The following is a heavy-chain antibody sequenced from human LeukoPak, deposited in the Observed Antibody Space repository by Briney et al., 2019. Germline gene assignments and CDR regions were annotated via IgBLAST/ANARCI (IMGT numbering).Heavy chain of an antibody. J-gene: IGHJ6*03. CDR3: ARGAWELLSYYYYYMGV. V-gene: IGHV4-61*02. CDR2: IYTSGST. CDR1: GGSISSGSYY. D-gene: IGHD1-26*01. Sequence: PSETLSLTCTVSGGSISSGSYYWGWIRQPAGKGLEWIGRIYTSGSTNYNPSLKSRVTISVDTSKNQCSLKLSSVTAADTAVYYCARGAWELLSYYYYYMGVGGKGTTVTVSS.